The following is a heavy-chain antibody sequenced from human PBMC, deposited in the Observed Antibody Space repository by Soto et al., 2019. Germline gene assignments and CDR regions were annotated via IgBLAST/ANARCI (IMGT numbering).Heavy chain of an antibody. CDR3: ARVSGDSAEYFQP. CDR2: INAGNGNT. D-gene: IGHD4-17*01. V-gene: IGHV1-3*01. J-gene: IGHJ1*01. CDR1: GYTFTSYA. Sequence: QVQLVQSGAEVKKPGASVKVSCKASGYTFTSYAMHWVRQAPGQRLEWMGWINAGNGNTKYSQKFQGRVTITRDTSASTAYMELSSLRSEDTAVYYCARVSGDSAEYFQPWGQGTLVTVSS.